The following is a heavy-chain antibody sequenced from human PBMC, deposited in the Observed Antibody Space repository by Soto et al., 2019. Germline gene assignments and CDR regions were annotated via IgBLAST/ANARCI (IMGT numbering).Heavy chain of an antibody. V-gene: IGHV1-69*06. Sequence: QVQLVQSGAEVKKPGSSVKVSCKASGGTFSSLGITWVRQAPGQGLEWMGGIIPMFGTPKYAQRFQGRVSITADKSTTTAYMELSSLRSEDTAVYYCAIGSVVVMGAATGGLIYWGQGALVTVSS. CDR2: IIPMFGTP. D-gene: IGHD2-21*01. CDR3: AIGSVVVMGAATGGLIY. J-gene: IGHJ4*02. CDR1: GGTFSSLG.